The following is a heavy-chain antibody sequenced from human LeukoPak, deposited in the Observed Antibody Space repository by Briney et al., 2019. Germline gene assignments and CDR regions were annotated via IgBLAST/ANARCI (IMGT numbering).Heavy chain of an antibody. V-gene: IGHV4-59*01. CDR3: ARATLRFLEWLPNWFDP. D-gene: IGHD3-3*01. J-gene: IGHJ5*02. Sequence: PSETLSLTCTVSGGSISSYYWSWIRQPPGKGLEWIGYIYYSGSTNYNPSLKSRVTISVDTSKNQFSLKLSSVTAADTAVYYCARATLRFLEWLPNWFDPWGQGTLVTASS. CDR2: IYYSGST. CDR1: GGSISSYY.